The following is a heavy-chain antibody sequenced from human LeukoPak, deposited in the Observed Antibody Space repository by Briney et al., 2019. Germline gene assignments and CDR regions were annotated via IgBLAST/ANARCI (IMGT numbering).Heavy chain of an antibody. D-gene: IGHD3-22*01. J-gene: IGHJ4*02. CDR3: ARDQGDSSGYWVDY. CDR1: GFTFSSYW. CDR2: IKQDGSEK. V-gene: IGHV3-7*01. Sequence: GGSLRLSCAASGFTFSSYWMSWVRQAPGKGLEWVANIKQDGSEKYYVDSVKGRFTVSRDNAKNSLYLQMNSLRAEDTAVYYCARDQGDSSGYWVDYWGQGTLVTVSS.